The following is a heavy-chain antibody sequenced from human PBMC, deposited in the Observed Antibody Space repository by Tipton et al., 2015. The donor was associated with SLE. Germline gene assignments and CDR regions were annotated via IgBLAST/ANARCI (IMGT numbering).Heavy chain of an antibody. CDR2: IYHSGTI. Sequence: TLSLTCAVSGHSISTYYYWGWIRQPPGKGLEWFGSIYHSGTIYYNPSPKSRVTLSVDTSENQFSLKFSSVTAADTAVYYCARRDVEMAPLGFDYWGQGTLVTVSS. CDR1: GHSISTYYY. D-gene: IGHD5-24*01. V-gene: IGHV4-38-2*01. CDR3: ARRDVEMAPLGFDY. J-gene: IGHJ4*02.